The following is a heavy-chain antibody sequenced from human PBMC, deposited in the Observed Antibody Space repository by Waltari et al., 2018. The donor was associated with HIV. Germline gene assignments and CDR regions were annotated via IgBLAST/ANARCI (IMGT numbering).Heavy chain of an antibody. CDR1: GGSISSSSYY. CDR3: VRHGGGWAPGGFDY. Sequence: QLQLQESGPGLVKPSETLSLTCTVSGGSISSSSYYWGWIRQPPGKGLEWIGSIYYSGSTYYNPSLKSRVTISVDTSKNQFSLKLSSVTAADTAVYHCVRHGGGWAPGGFDYWGQGTLVTVSS. D-gene: IGHD6-19*01. CDR2: IYYSGST. V-gene: IGHV4-39*01. J-gene: IGHJ4*02.